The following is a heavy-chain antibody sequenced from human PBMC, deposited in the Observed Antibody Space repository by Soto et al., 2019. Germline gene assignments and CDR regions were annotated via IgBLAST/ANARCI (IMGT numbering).Heavy chain of an antibody. Sequence: ALRLSCAASGFNFDDYAMHWDRQAPGKGLEWVSGISWNSGNIDYADSVKGRFTISRDNAKNSLYLQMNSLRAEDTASYYCAKDSNCSGGTCYSNMDVWGKGTTVTVSS. CDR2: ISWNSGNI. J-gene: IGHJ6*04. V-gene: IGHV3-9*01. D-gene: IGHD2-15*01. CDR3: AKDSNCSGGTCYSNMDV. CDR1: GFNFDDYA.